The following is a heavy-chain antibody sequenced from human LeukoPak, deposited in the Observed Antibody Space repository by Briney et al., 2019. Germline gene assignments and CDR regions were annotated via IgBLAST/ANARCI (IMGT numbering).Heavy chain of an antibody. V-gene: IGHV3-21*01. D-gene: IGHD6-19*01. J-gene: IGHJ4*02. Sequence: GGSLRLSCEASEFTFSDFGMNWVRQAPGKGLEWVSSISSSSSYIYYADSVKGRFTISRDNAKNSLYLQMNSLRAEDTAVYYCARIAVAGTDDYWGQGTLVTVSS. CDR2: ISSSSSYI. CDR1: EFTFSDFG. CDR3: ARIAVAGTDDY.